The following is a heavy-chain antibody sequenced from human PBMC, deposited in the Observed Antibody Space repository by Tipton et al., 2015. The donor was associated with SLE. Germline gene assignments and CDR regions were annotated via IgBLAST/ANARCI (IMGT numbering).Heavy chain of an antibody. J-gene: IGHJ4*02. CDR3: ARLNLLDIVAGFDY. Sequence: QLVQSGAEVKKPGASVKVSCKASGYTFTSYGISWVRQAPGQGLEWMGRIIPILGIANYAQKFQGRVTITADKSTSTAYMELSSLRSEDTAVYYCARLNLLDIVAGFDYWGQGTLVTVSS. CDR1: GYTFTSYG. D-gene: IGHD5-12*01. V-gene: IGHV1-69*09. CDR2: IIPILGIA.